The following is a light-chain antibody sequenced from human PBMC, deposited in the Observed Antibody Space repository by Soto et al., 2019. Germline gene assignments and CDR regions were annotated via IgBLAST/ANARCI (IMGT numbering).Light chain of an antibody. CDR1: HSLVYSDANTY. CDR2: KVS. V-gene: IGKV2-30*01. Sequence: DVVMTQSPLSLPVTLGQPASISCRSTHSLVYSDANTYLNWCQQRPGHSPRRLIYKVSDRDSGVPDRFSGSGSGTDFALKISRVEAEDVGVYYCMQGTHWPITFGQGTRLGIK. CDR3: MQGTHWPIT. J-gene: IGKJ5*01.